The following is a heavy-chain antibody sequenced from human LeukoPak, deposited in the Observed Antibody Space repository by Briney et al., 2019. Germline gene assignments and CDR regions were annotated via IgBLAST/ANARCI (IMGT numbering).Heavy chain of an antibody. CDR2: ISSSSSSTI. Sequence: TGGSLRLSCAASGFTFSSYSMNWVRQAPGKGLEWVSYISSSSSSTIYYADSVKGRFTISRDNAKNSLYLQMNSLRAEDTAVYYCACSVMTTVVAFDYWGQGTLVTVSS. V-gene: IGHV3-48*01. D-gene: IGHD4-23*01. CDR1: GFTFSSYS. CDR3: ACSVMTTVVAFDY. J-gene: IGHJ4*02.